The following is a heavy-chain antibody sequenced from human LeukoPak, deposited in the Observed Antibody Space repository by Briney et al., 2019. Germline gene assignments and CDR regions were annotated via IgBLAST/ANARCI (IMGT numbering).Heavy chain of an antibody. CDR3: ARDAEPSTPDYY. J-gene: IGHJ4*02. D-gene: IGHD2-15*01. V-gene: IGHV1-69*04. CDR1: GGTFSSYA. CDR2: IIPILGIA. Sequence: ASVKVSCKASGGTFSSYAISWVRQAPGQGLEWMGRIIPILGIANYAQKFQGRVTITADKSTSTAYMELSSLRSEDTAVYYCARDAEPSTPDYYWGQGTLVTVSS.